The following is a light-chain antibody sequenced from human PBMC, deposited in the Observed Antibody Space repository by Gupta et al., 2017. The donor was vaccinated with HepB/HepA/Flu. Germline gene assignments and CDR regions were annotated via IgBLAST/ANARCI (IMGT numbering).Light chain of an antibody. J-gene: IGKJ1*01. CDR1: QGIRND. CDR3: LQDYSYPRT. Sequence: ALQMTQSPSSLSASVGDRVTITCRASQGIRNDLGWYQQKPGKAPKVLIHAASTLQSGVPSRFSGSGSGTDFALTISSLQPEDFATYYCLQDYSYPRTFGQGTKVEIK. CDR2: AAS. V-gene: IGKV1-6*01.